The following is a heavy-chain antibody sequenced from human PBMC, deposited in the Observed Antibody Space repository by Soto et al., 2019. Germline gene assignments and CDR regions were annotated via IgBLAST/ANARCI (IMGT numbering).Heavy chain of an antibody. Sequence: GGSLRLSCAASGFTFSRYSMNWVRQAPGKGLEWVSFISDTTITIYYADSVRGRFTISRDNAKNSLYLQMNSLRAEDTAVYYFARSPPGGYHYYYGIDVWGQGTTVTVSS. CDR2: ISDTTITI. D-gene: IGHD3-22*01. V-gene: IGHV3-48*01. CDR1: GFTFSRYS. J-gene: IGHJ6*02. CDR3: ARSPPGGYHYYYGIDV.